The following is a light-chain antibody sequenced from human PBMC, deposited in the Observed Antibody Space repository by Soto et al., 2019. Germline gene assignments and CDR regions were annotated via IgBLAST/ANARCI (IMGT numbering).Light chain of an antibody. Sequence: DIQMTQSPSSLSASVGDRVTITCRASQDISVYLAGYQQKPGKVPKLLIYSASTLQSGVPSRFSGSGSGTDFTLTISSLQPEDVATYFCQKFNTAPLTFGQGTRLEIK. J-gene: IGKJ5*01. CDR2: SAS. CDR3: QKFNTAPLT. V-gene: IGKV1-27*01. CDR1: QDISVY.